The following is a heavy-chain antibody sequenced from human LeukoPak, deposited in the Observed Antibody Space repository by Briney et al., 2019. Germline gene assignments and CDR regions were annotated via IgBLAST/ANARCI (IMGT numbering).Heavy chain of an antibody. D-gene: IGHD3-3*01. CDR2: IYYSGST. CDR3: ARVTWSGYYVDY. V-gene: IGHV4-59*01. Sequence: SETLSLTCTVSGGSISSYYWSWIRQPPGKGLEWIGYIYYSGSTNYNPSLKSRVTISVDTSKNQFSLKLSSVTAADTAVYYCARVTWSGYYVDYWGQGTLVTVSS. CDR1: GGSISSYY. J-gene: IGHJ4*02.